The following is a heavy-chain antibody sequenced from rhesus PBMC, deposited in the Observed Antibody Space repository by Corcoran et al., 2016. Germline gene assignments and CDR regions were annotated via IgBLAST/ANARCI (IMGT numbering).Heavy chain of an antibody. J-gene: IGHJ5-1*01. CDR1: GGPITSSH. V-gene: IGHV4-169*02. Sequence: QLQLQESGPGLVKPSETLSVTCAVSGGPITSSHWSWLRQAPGTGLGWVGYIYGGPSPTKPNPSLKSRVTLSVDTTANRFSLDLRSVTAADTAVYYCASDRDYGSSYARRFDVWGPGVLVTVSS. D-gene: IGHD4-29*01. CDR3: ASDRDYGSSYARRFDV. CDR2: IYGGPSPT.